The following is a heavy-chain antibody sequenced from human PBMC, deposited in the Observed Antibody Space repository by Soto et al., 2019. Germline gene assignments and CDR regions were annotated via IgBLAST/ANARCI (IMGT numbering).Heavy chain of an antibody. V-gene: IGHV3-21*01. CDR1: GFTFGGYS. J-gene: IGHJ3*02. Sequence: GGSLRLSCAVSGFTFGGYSVNWVCQAPGKGLEWVSSISSSSSYIYYADSVKGRFNISRDNAKNSLYLQMNSLRAEDTAVYYCARDVKPSGEYSGYDAFDIWGQGTMVTVSS. CDR3: ARDVKPSGEYSGYDAFDI. D-gene: IGHD5-12*01. CDR2: ISSSSSYI.